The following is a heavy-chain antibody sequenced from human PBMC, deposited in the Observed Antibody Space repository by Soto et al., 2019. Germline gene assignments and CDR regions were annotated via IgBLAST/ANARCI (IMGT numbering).Heavy chain of an antibody. V-gene: IGHV1-69*01. Sequence: QVQLVQSGAEVKKPGASVKVSCKASGDTFSRSAFAWVRQAPGQGPEWMGGMMPVYGSANYAKKFRGRLTNTAEDWTNTSYMELSSRGAGDLGVYYCARGGGTILGAVVIQGSGTMDVWGEGTRVIVSP. CDR2: MMPVYGSA. J-gene: IGHJ6*04. CDR1: GDTFSRSA. CDR3: ARGGGTILGAVVIQGSGTMDV. D-gene: IGHD3-3*01.